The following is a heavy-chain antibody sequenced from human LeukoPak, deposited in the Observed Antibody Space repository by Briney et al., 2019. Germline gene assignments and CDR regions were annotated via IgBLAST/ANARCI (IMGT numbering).Heavy chain of an antibody. CDR2: VYYTGST. Sequence: PLETLSLTCTVSGGSFEHYFWSWIRQPPGKGLEFIGYVYYTGSTDYSPSLKSRLTISADTSKNQFSLKLRSVTAADTAVYYCASHRRSHGAEYWGQGTLVTVSS. V-gene: IGHV4-59*01. D-gene: IGHD5-18*01. CDR3: ASHRRSHGAEY. J-gene: IGHJ4*02. CDR1: GGSFEHYF.